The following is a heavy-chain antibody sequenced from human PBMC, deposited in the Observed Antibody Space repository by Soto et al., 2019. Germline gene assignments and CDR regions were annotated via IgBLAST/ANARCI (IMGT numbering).Heavy chain of an antibody. D-gene: IGHD2-2*02. CDR1: GGSISSYY. CDR2: IYYSGRT. Sequence: PSETLSLTCTVSGGSISSYYGSWIRQPPGKGLEWIGYIYYSGRTNYNPSLKSRVTISVDTSKNQFSLKLSSVTAADTAVYYCARGYCSSTICYIWDNWFDPWGQGTLVTVSS. V-gene: IGHV4-59*01. CDR3: ARGYCSSTICYIWDNWFDP. J-gene: IGHJ5*02.